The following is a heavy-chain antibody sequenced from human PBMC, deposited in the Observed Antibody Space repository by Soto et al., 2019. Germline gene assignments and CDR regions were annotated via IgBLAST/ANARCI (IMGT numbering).Heavy chain of an antibody. CDR2: IKSDGSST. J-gene: IGHJ4*02. V-gene: IGHV3-74*01. D-gene: IGHD6-6*01. Sequence: EVQLVESGGGLIQPGGSLRLSFAASGFSFSTYWMHWVGQAPGKGLVYVSRIKSDGSSTSYADSVKGRFTISRDNAKNTLYLQMNSLRAEDTAVYYCVTGGSSILKYWGQGTLVTVSS. CDR1: GFSFSTYW. CDR3: VTGGSSILKY.